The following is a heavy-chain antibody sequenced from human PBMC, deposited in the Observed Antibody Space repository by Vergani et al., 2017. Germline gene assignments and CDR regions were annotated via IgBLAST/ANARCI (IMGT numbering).Heavy chain of an antibody. Sequence: QLQLQESGSGLVKPSQTLSLTCAVSGGSISSGGYSWSWIRQPPGKGLVWIGYIYHSGSTYYNPSLKSRVTISVDRSKNQFSLKLSSVTAADTAVYYCARAGSSTMPRNWFDPWGQGTLVTVSS. CDR2: IYHSGST. CDR1: GGSISSGGYS. V-gene: IGHV4-30-2*01. J-gene: IGHJ5*02. CDR3: ARAGSSTMPRNWFDP. D-gene: IGHD2-2*01.